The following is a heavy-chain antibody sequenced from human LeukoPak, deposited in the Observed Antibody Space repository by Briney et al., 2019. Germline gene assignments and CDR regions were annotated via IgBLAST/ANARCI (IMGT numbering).Heavy chain of an antibody. CDR3: GRGRWGLDS. Sequence: GGSLRLSCAASGFTFSDHYMTWIRQAPGKGLEWVSYISQTGTDINYADSVKGRFTLSRDNARNSLYLQMNNLRVEDTAVYYCGRGRWGLDSWGQGTLVSVSS. V-gene: IGHV3-11*04. CDR2: ISQTGTDI. D-gene: IGHD7-27*01. CDR1: GFTFSDHY. J-gene: IGHJ4*02.